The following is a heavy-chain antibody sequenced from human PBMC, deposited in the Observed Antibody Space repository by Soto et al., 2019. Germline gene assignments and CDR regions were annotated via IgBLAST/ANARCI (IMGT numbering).Heavy chain of an antibody. CDR1: GGSISSYY. D-gene: IGHD3-9*01. J-gene: IGHJ6*02. CDR3: ARDKGKATYYGILAGRSRYGMDV. Sequence: QVQLQESGPGLVKPSETLSLTCTVSGGSISSYYWSWIRQPPAKGLELIGYVYYSGSTNYNSSLGSRDTIPGDTCKILFSLKPSSVPAAVTPGYYCARDKGKATYYGILAGRSRYGMDVWGQGTTVTVSS. CDR2: VYYSGST. V-gene: IGHV4-59*01.